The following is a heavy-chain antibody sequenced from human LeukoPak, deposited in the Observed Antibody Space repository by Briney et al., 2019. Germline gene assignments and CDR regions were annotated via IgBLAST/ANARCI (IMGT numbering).Heavy chain of an antibody. CDR3: AIHSSGWYVLYY. D-gene: IGHD6-19*01. Sequence: ASVKVSCKVSGYTLTELSMHWVRQAPGNGLEWMGGFDPEDGETIYAQKFQGRVTMTEDTSTDTAYMELSSLRSEDTAVYYCAIHSSGWYVLYYWGQGTLVTVSS. CDR2: FDPEDGET. CDR1: GYTLTELS. J-gene: IGHJ4*02. V-gene: IGHV1-24*01.